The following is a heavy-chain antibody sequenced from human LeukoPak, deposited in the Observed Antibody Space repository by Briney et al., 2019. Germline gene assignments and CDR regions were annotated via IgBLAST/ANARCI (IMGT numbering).Heavy chain of an antibody. Sequence: GRSLRLSCAASGFTFSSYAMHWVRQAPGKGLEWVAVISYDGSNKYYADSVKGRFTISRDNSKNTLYLQMNSLRAEDTAVYYCARVSRLSGGYWGQGTLVTVSS. V-gene: IGHV3-30-3*01. CDR1: GFTFSSYA. CDR2: ISYDGSNK. J-gene: IGHJ4*02. D-gene: IGHD3-10*01. CDR3: ARVSRLSGGY.